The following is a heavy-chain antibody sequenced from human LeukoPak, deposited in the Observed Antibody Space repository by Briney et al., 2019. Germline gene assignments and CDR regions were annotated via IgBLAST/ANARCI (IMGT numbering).Heavy chain of an antibody. V-gene: IGHV4-59*01. Sequence: SETLSLTCTVSGYFISSFYWSWLRQSPGKGLEWMGYIYHSGGTRYKPSLMSRVFISLDTLKNQLSLELNSVTAADTAVYYCARVGSYDSRGYYFDTWGQGTQVTVPS. CDR2: IYHSGGT. CDR3: ARVGSYDSRGYYFDT. CDR1: GYFISSFY. J-gene: IGHJ4*02. D-gene: IGHD3-22*01.